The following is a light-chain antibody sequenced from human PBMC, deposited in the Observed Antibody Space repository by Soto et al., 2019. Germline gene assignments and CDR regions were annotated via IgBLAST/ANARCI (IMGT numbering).Light chain of an antibody. CDR3: QHYNSYSEA. J-gene: IGKJ1*01. CDR1: QAIYSS. Sequence: DIQLTQSPFFLSASVGDRVTISCRASQAIYSSLAWYQQKPGKAPKLLIFGASKLQSGVPSRFSGSGSGTEFTLTISSLQPEDFAIYYCQHYNSYSEAFGQGTKVELK. V-gene: IGKV1-9*01. CDR2: GAS.